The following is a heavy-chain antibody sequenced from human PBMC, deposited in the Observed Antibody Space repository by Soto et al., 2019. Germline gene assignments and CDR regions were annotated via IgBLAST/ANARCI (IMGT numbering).Heavy chain of an antibody. CDR1: GFTFGDYV. CDR2: ISWNSVSS. V-gene: IGHV3-9*01. CDR3: VKVAGIGPLFYYYYMDV. J-gene: IGHJ6*03. Sequence: DVQLVESGGGLVQPGRSLRLSCAASGFTFGDYVMHWVRQAPGKGLEWVSGISWNSVSSGYADSVKGRFTISRDNAQTSVYLQMNSLTRDDTALYYCVKVAGIGPLFYYYYMDVWGQGTTVTVSS. D-gene: IGHD2-15*01.